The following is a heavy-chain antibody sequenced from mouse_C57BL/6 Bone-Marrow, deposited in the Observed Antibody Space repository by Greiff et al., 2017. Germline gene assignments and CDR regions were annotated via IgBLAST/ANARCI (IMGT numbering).Heavy chain of an antibody. J-gene: IGHJ4*01. Sequence: VQLQQSGAELVRPGASVKLSCTASGFNIKDDYMHWVKQRPEQGLEWIGWLDPENGDTEYASKFQGKATITADTSSNTAYLHLSRLTSADTAVYYCTPGGLRAGGQGTSVTASA. V-gene: IGHV14-4*01. CDR2: LDPENGDT. D-gene: IGHD3-1*01. CDR3: TPGGLRA. CDR1: GFNIKDDY.